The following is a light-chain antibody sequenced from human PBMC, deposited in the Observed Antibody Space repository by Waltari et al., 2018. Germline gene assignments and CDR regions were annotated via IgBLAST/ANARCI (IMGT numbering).Light chain of an antibody. CDR2: RNN. CDR1: SSNIGTNP. V-gene: IGLV1-44*01. J-gene: IGLJ3*02. CDR3: ATWDDSLNGWV. Sequence: QSVLTQPPSASGTPGQRVTISCSGSSSNIGTNPVSWYQQLPGTAPKLLIFRNNPRPSAVPDRFSGSKSGTSASLAISGLQSEDEADYYCATWDDSLNGWVFGGGTKLTVL.